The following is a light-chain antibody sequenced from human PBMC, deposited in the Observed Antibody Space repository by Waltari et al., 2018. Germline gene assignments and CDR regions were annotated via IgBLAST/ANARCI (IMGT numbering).Light chain of an antibody. J-gene: IGLJ1*01. CDR3: GSYTSSTTLA. Sequence: QSALTQPASVPGPPGQSITISCTGTSSFVGVYAYVSWYQQHPGKAPKLILYDVSNRPLEVSHRFSGSKSGNTASLTISGLQADDESEYYCGSYTSSTTLAFGTGTKVTVL. CDR1: SSFVGVYAY. CDR2: DVS. V-gene: IGLV2-14*03.